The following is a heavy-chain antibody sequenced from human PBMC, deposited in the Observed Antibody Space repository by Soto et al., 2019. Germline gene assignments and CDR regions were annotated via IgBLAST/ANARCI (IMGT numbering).Heavy chain of an antibody. V-gene: IGHV4-31*03. CDR3: ARGGYCSSTSCYSSPGPYGMDV. Sequence: TLSLSCILSGGSMSSGGYYWSWIRQHPGKGLEWIGYIYYSGSTYYNPSLKSRVTISVDTSKNQFSLKLSSVTAADTAVYYCARGGYCSSTSCYSSPGPYGMDVWGQGTTVTVSS. J-gene: IGHJ6*02. D-gene: IGHD2-2*01. CDR1: GGSMSSGGYY. CDR2: IYYSGST.